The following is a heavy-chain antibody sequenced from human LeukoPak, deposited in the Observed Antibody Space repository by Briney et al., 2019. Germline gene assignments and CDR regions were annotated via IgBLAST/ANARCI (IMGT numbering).Heavy chain of an antibody. J-gene: IGHJ3*02. Sequence: GGTLRLSCAADGFTFSSYAMHWVRQAPGKGLEWVAVISYDGSNKYYADSVKGRFTISRDNSKNTLYLQMNSLRAEDTAVYYCARGVSYDYVWGSYRAGAFDIWGQGTMVTVSS. CDR3: ARGVSYDYVWGSYRAGAFDI. CDR2: ISYDGSNK. D-gene: IGHD3-16*02. CDR1: GFTFSSYA. V-gene: IGHV3-30*04.